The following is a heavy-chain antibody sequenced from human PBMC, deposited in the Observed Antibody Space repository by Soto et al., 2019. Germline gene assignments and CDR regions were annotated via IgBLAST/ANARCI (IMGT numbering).Heavy chain of an antibody. CDR1: GFTLSNYG. V-gene: IGHV3-30*18. CDR2: MSYFGNKE. Sequence: VQLVESGGGVVRPGRSLRLSCAASGFTLSNYGMHWVRQAPGKVLEWVAVMSYFGNKEYNAESVKGRFTISRDNSKNTLYLQIHSLTAEDTAVYYCAKEENYGELEGDYFDYWGQGTLVTVSS. CDR3: AKEENYGELEGDYFDY. D-gene: IGHD4-17*01. J-gene: IGHJ4*02.